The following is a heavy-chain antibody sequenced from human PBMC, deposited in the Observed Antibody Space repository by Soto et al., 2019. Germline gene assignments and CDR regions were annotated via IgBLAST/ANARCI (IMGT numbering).Heavy chain of an antibody. V-gene: IGHV3-30-3*01. CDR3: ARDFAAAYPYDAFDI. CDR1: GFTFSSYA. J-gene: IGHJ3*02. CDR2: ISYDGSNK. D-gene: IGHD6-13*01. Sequence: PGGSLRLSCAASGFTFSSYAMHWVRQAPGKGLEWVAVISYDGSNKYYADSVKGRFTISRDNSKNTLYLQMNSLRAEDTAVYYCARDFAAAYPYDAFDIWGQGTMVTVSS.